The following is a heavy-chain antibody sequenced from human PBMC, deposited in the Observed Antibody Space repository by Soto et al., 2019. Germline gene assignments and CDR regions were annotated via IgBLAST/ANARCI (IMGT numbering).Heavy chain of an antibody. J-gene: IGHJ6*02. CDR2: MNPNSGNT. CDR3: ARGRNGMDV. Sequence: QVQLVQSGAEVKKPGASVKVSCKASGDPFINYDIKWVRQATGQGLERMGWMNPNSGNTGYARKFQGRVTMTRNTSISTAYMELSSLRSENTAVYYCARGRNGMDVWGQGTTVTVSS. CDR1: GDPFINYD. V-gene: IGHV1-8*01.